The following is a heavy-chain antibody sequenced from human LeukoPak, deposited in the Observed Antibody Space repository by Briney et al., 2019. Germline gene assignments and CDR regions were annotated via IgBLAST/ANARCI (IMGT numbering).Heavy chain of an antibody. Sequence: VASVKVSCKASGYTFTSYGISWVRQAPGQGLEWMGWISAYNGNTNYAQKLQGRVTMTTDTSTSTAYMELRSLRSDDTAVYYCARDSAYCGGDCYFSSEGGDWFDPWGQGTLVTVSS. D-gene: IGHD2-21*02. CDR2: ISAYNGNT. CDR1: GYTFTSYG. J-gene: IGHJ5*02. V-gene: IGHV1-18*01. CDR3: ARDSAYCGGDCYFSSEGGDWFDP.